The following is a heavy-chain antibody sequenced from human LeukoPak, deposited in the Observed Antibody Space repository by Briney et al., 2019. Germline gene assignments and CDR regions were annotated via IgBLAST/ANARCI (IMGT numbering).Heavy chain of an antibody. D-gene: IGHD1-26*01. CDR1: GGSISSGGYS. V-gene: IGHV4-30-2*01. Sequence: PSETLSLTCAVSGGSISSGGYSWSWLRQPPGKGLEWIGYIYHSGSTYYNPSLKSRVTISVDRSKNQFSLKLSSVTAADTAVYYCARDLGGATSWFDPWGQGTLVTVSS. J-gene: IGHJ5*02. CDR2: IYHSGST. CDR3: ARDLGGATSWFDP.